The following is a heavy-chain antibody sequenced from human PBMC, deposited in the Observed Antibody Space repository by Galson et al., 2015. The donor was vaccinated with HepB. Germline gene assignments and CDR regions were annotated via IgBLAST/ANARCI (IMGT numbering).Heavy chain of an antibody. Sequence: QSGAEMKKPGESLKISCKGSGYSFSNFWIGWVRQMPGKGLEWMGIIYPGDSDTRYSPSFQGQVSISADKSISTAFLQWSSLKGSDTAVYYCARGVGGQRGGMDVWSQGTTVIVSS. CDR2: IYPGDSDT. CDR1: GYSFSNFW. V-gene: IGHV5-51*01. D-gene: IGHD3-16*01. J-gene: IGHJ6*02. CDR3: ARGVGGQRGGMDV.